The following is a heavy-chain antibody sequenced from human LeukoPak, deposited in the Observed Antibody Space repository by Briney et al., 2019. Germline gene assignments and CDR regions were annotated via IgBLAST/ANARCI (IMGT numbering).Heavy chain of an antibody. J-gene: IGHJ5*02. Sequence: VKPSETLSLTCTVSGGSISSYYWSWIRQPRGKGLEWNGYIYYSGSTNYNPSLKSRVTISVDTSKNQFSLKLSSVTAADTAVYYCARKYGSGRYPSVHWFDPWGQRTLVTVSS. CDR3: ARKYGSGRYPSVHWFDP. CDR2: IYYSGST. D-gene: IGHD3-10*01. CDR1: GGSISSYY. V-gene: IGHV4-59*01.